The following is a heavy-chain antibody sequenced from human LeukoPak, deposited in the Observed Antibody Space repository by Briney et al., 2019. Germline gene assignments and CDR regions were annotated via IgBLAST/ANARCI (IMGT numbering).Heavy chain of an antibody. Sequence: GGSLRLSCAASGFTFSSYAVSGVRQAPGKGLEWVSAISGSGGSTYYADSVKGRFTISRDNSKNTLYLQMNSLRAEDTAVYYCAKGSSEWELLVWGQGTLVTVSS. V-gene: IGHV3-23*01. D-gene: IGHD1-26*01. CDR3: AKGSSEWELLV. CDR2: ISGSGGST. J-gene: IGHJ4*02. CDR1: GFTFSSYA.